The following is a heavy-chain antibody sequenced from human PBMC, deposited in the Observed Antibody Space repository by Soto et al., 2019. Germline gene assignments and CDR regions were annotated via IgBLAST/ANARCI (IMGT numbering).Heavy chain of an antibody. CDR2: ISYDGSNK. CDR1: GFTFSSYG. V-gene: IGHV3-30*03. D-gene: IGHD6-13*01. J-gene: IGHJ5*02. Sequence: QVQLVESGGGVVQPGRSLRLSCAASGFTFSSYGMHWVRQAPGKGLEWVAVISYDGSNKYYADSVKGRFTISRDNSKNTLYLQMNSLRAEDTAVYYCAGAAAGTGSTWFDPWGQGTLVTVSS. CDR3: AGAAAGTGSTWFDP.